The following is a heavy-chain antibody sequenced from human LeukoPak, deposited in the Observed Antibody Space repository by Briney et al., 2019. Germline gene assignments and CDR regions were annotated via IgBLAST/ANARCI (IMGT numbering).Heavy chain of an antibody. J-gene: IGHJ4*02. V-gene: IGHV3-30*02. Sequence: PGGSLRLSCAASGFTFSTYVMYWVRQAPGKGLEWVAFIRYDGSNKYYADSVKGRFTISRDNSKNTLYLQMNSLRGEDTAVYYCAKGVSSYGDYGDVGYWGQGTLVTVSS. D-gene: IGHD4-17*01. CDR2: IRYDGSNK. CDR1: GFTFSTYV. CDR3: AKGVSSYGDYGDVGY.